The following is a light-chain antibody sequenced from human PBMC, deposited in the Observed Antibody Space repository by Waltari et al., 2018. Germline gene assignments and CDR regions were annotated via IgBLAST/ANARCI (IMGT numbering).Light chain of an antibody. Sequence: EIGLTQSPATLSLSTGEMATLSCRASQRVSSNLAWYQQKPGQAPRLLLYDGSRRASGIPARFSGSGSGTDFTLTIGSLEPEDSAVYYCQQRGHWPPDATFGPGTKIEIK. V-gene: IGKV3-11*01. CDR3: QQRGHWPPDAT. CDR1: QRVSSN. J-gene: IGKJ3*01. CDR2: DGS.